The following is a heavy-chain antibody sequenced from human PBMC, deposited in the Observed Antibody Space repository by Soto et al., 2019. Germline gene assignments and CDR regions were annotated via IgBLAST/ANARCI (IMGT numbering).Heavy chain of an antibody. D-gene: IGHD6-13*01. CDR2: IYYSGST. V-gene: IGHV4-59*05. CDR1: GGSISSYY. CDR3: ASRRYSSSLSYY. Sequence: SETLSLTCTVSGGSISSYYWSWIRQPPGKGLEWTGSIYYSGSTYYNPSLKSRVTISVDTSKNQFSLKLSSVTAADTAVYYCASRRYSSSLSYYWGQGTLVTVSS. J-gene: IGHJ4*02.